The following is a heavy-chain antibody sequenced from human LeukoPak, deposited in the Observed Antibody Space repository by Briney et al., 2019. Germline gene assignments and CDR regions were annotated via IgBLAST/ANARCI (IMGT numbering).Heavy chain of an antibody. CDR1: GGTFSSYA. V-gene: IGHV1-69*04. D-gene: IGHD1-1*01. CDR2: IIPILGIA. Sequence: SVKVSCKASGGTFSSYAISWVRQAPGQGLEWMGRIIPILGIANYAQKFQGRVTITADKSTSTAYMELSSLRSEDTAEYYCARGTTTDPFDPWGQGTLVTVSS. J-gene: IGHJ5*02. CDR3: ARGTTTDPFDP.